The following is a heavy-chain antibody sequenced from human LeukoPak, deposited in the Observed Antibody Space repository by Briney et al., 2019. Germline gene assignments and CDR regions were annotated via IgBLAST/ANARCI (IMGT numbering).Heavy chain of an antibody. CDR3: ARAFLGDYGDYIDY. CDR1: GFTFSSYS. J-gene: IGHJ4*02. Sequence: PGGSLRLSCAASGFTFSSYSMNWVRQAPGKGLEWVSSISSSSSYIYYADSVKGRFTISRDNAKNSLYLQMNSLRAEDTAVYYCARAFLGDYGDYIDYWGQGTLVTVSS. CDR2: ISSSSSYI. V-gene: IGHV3-21*01. D-gene: IGHD4-17*01.